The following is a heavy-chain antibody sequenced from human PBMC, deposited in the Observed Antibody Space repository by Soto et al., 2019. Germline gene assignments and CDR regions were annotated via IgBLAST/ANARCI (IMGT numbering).Heavy chain of an antibody. Sequence: SETLSLTCTVSGASINNTSYYWGWIRQPPGKGLEWIGNIYYSGKTYYSPSLKSRVSISVDASRNQFSLRLSSVTAADTAVYYCGRPWGIGLTPPGPWGQGVLVTVSS. CDR2: IYYSGKT. CDR1: GASINNTSYY. J-gene: IGHJ5*02. V-gene: IGHV4-39*01. CDR3: GRPWGIGLTPPGP. D-gene: IGHD6-13*01.